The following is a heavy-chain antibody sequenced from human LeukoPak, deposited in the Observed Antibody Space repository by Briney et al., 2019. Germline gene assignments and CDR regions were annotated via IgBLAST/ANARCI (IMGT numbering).Heavy chain of an antibody. CDR2: ISNNGEII. J-gene: IGHJ6*02. V-gene: IGHV3-48*03. CDR3: ARWYCSSTNCDSYYYGMDV. Sequence: GGSPRLSWAASGFTFSSYEMNWVRQAPGKGREWVSFISNNGEIITYVDSGKGRFTISRDNAKNSLYLQMNSLRAEDTAVYYCARWYCSSTNCDSYYYGMDVWGQGTTVLVSS. CDR1: GFTFSSYE. D-gene: IGHD2-2*01.